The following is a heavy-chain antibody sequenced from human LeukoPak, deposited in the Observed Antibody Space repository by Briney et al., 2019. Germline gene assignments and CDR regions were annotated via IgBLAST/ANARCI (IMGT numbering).Heavy chain of an antibody. J-gene: IGHJ4*02. Sequence: GGSLRLSCAASGFTFSSYWMSWVRQAPGKGLEWVANIKQDGSEKYYVDSVKGRFTISRDNAKNSLYLQMNSLRAEDTAVYYCARVMDSYGSFPDYFDYWGQGTLVTVSS. CDR1: GFTFSSYW. D-gene: IGHD5-18*01. CDR3: ARVMDSYGSFPDYFDY. V-gene: IGHV3-7*01. CDR2: IKQDGSEK.